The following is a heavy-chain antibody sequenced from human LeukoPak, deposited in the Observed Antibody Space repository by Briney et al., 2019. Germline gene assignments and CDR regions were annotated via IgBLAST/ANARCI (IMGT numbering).Heavy chain of an antibody. J-gene: IGHJ4*02. CDR3: ARAASAPSASFGY. V-gene: IGHV1-69*13. CDR2: IIPIFGTA. CDR1: GGTFSSYA. Sequence: SVKVSCKASGGTFSSYAISWVRQAPGQGLEWMGGIIPIFGTANYAQKFQGRVTITADESTSTAYMELSSLRSEDTAVYYCARAASAPSASFGYWGQGTLVTVSS.